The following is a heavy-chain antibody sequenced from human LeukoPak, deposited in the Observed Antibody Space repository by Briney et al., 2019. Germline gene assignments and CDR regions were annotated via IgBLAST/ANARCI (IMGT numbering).Heavy chain of an antibody. CDR2: INHSGST. J-gene: IGHJ6*02. Sequence: SETLSLTCAVYGGSFSGYYWSWIRQPPGKGLEWVGEINHSGSTNYNPSLKSRVTISVDTSKNQFSLKLSSVTAADTAVYYCARGQQPKWGYYYGMDVWGRGTTVTVSS. CDR1: GGSFSGYY. CDR3: ARGQQPKWGYYYGMDV. D-gene: IGHD6-13*01. V-gene: IGHV4-34*01.